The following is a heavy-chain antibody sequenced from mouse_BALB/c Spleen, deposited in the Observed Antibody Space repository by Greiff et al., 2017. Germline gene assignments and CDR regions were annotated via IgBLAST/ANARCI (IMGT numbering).Heavy chain of an antibody. CDR2: INSNGGST. CDR3: ARAGTYFDY. CDR1: GFTFSSYG. J-gene: IGHJ2*01. D-gene: IGHD4-1*01. V-gene: IGHV5-6-3*01. Sequence: VKLMESGGGLVQPGGSLKLSCAASGFTFSSYGMSWVRQTPDKRLELVATINSNGGSTYYPDSVKGRFTISRDNAKNTLYLQMSSLKSEDTAMYYCARAGTYFDYWGQGTTLTVSS.